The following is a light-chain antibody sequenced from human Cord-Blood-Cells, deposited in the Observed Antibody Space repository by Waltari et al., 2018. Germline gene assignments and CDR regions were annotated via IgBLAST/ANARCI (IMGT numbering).Light chain of an antibody. CDR3: CSYAGSSTWV. CDR1: SSDVGSYNR. J-gene: IGLJ3*02. V-gene: IGLV2-23*01. CDR2: EGS. Sequence: QSALTQPASVAGSPGPSITISCSGTSSDVGSYNRGSWYQQHPGKAPKLMIYEGSKPPSGVSNRFAGSKSGNTASLTISGLQAEDEADYYCCSYAGSSTWVFGGGTKLTVL.